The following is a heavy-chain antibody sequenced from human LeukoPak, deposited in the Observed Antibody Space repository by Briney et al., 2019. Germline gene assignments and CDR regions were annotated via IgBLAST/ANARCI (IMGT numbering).Heavy chain of an antibody. Sequence: PGGSLRLSCAASGFTFSGYGMDWVRQAPGKGLEWVSSIDSSGSYIFYADSLKGRFTISRDDAQNSLYLQMNSLRAEDTAVYYCARVRDGYNPPDYWGQGTLVTVSS. CDR2: IDSSGSYI. V-gene: IGHV3-21*01. D-gene: IGHD5-24*01. CDR3: ARVRDGYNPPDY. J-gene: IGHJ4*02. CDR1: GFTFSGYG.